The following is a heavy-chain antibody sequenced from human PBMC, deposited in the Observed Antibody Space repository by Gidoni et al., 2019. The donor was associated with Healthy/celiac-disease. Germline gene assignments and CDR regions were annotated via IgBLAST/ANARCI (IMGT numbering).Heavy chain of an antibody. D-gene: IGHD3-22*01. V-gene: IGHV4-34*01. Sequence: QVQLQQWGAGLLKPSETLSLPCAVYGGSFSGYYWSWIRQPPGKGLEWIGEINHSGSTNYNPSLKSRVTISVDTSKNQFSLKLSSVTAADTAVYYCARGSNYDSSTYFDYWGQGTLVTVSS. CDR1: GGSFSGYY. J-gene: IGHJ4*02. CDR2: INHSGST. CDR3: ARGSNYDSSTYFDY.